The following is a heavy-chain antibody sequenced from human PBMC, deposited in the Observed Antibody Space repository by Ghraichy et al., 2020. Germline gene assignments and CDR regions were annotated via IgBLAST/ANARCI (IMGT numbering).Heavy chain of an antibody. Sequence: SVKVSCKASGGTFSRYAFSWVRQAPGQGLEWMGGIVPLYTASYAQKFQGRVTITADESTSIAYMELRRLRSEDTDVYYCAGGWLHLRGVFDYWGRGTLVTVSS. D-gene: IGHD5-24*01. CDR3: AGGWLHLRGVFDY. J-gene: IGHJ4*01. CDR1: GGTFSRYA. V-gene: IGHV1-69*13. CDR2: IVPLYTA.